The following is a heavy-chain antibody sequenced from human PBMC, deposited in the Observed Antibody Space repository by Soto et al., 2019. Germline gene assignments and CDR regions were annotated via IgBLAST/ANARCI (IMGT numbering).Heavy chain of an antibody. V-gene: IGHV4-31*03. J-gene: IGHJ5*02. CDR2: IYYSGST. CDR3: ARGGYYGSGSYYNTHTHWFDP. D-gene: IGHD3-10*01. Sequence: PSETLSLTCTVSGGSISSGGYYWSWIRQHPGKGLEWIGYIYYSGSTYYNPSLKSRVTISVDTSKNQFSLKLSSVTAADTAVYYCARGGYYGSGSYYNTHTHWFDPWGRGTLVTVSS. CDR1: GGSISSGGYY.